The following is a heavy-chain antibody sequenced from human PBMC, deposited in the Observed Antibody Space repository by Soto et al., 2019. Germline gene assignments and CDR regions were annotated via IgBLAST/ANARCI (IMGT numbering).Heavy chain of an antibody. Sequence: GGSLRLSCAASGFTFISYWMSWVRQAPGKGLEWVANIKQDGSEKYYVDSVKGRFTISRDNAKNSLYLQMNSLRAEDTAVYYCARERITMVRGVTPGMDVWGQGTTVTVS. CDR1: GFTFISYW. J-gene: IGHJ6*02. CDR3: ARERITMVRGVTPGMDV. D-gene: IGHD3-10*01. V-gene: IGHV3-7*03. CDR2: IKQDGSEK.